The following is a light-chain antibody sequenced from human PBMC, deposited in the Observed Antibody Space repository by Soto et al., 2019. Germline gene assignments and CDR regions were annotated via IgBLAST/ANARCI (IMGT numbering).Light chain of an antibody. V-gene: IGKV3-15*01. CDR1: QSVSSN. Sequence: EIVMTQSPATLSVSPGERATLSCRASQSVSSNLAWYQQKPGQAPRLLIYGASTRATGIPARFSGSGSGTELTLTISSLQSEDFAVYYCQQYNNWPPYMYTFGQGTKVDIK. CDR3: QQYNNWPPYMYT. CDR2: GAS. J-gene: IGKJ2*01.